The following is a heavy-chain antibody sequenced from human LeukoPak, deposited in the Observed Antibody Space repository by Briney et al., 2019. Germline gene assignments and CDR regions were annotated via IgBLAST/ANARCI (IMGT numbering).Heavy chain of an antibody. CDR3: ARAYQRLGGLSFPDS. D-gene: IGHD3-16*02. CDR1: GYTSTNYA. Sequence: ASVKVSCKASGYTSTNYAMNWVRQAPGQGLEWMGWINPNTGNPMYAQGFTGRFVFSLDTSVTTTYLQINGLEAEDTAVYYCARAYQRLGGLSFPDSWGQGTLVTVSS. CDR2: INPNTGNP. J-gene: IGHJ5*01. V-gene: IGHV7-4-1*02.